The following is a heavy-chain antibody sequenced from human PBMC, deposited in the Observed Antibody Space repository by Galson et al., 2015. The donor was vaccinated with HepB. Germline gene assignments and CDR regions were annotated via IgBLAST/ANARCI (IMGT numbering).Heavy chain of an antibody. CDR2: INPNSGGT. J-gene: IGHJ4*02. CDR3: ARGVRAFYIAAAGTSSFFDY. D-gene: IGHD6-13*01. CDR1: GYTFTGYY. Sequence: SVTVSCKASGYTFTGYYMHWVRQAPGQGLEWMGRINPNSGGTNYAQKFQGRVTMTRDTSISTAYMELSRLRSDDTAVYYCARGVRAFYIAAAGTSSFFDYWGQGTLVTVSS. V-gene: IGHV1-2*06.